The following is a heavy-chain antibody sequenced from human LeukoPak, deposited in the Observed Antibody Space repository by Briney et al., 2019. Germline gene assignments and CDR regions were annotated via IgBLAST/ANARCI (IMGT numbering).Heavy chain of an antibody. CDR1: GGSISSGGYS. CDR3: ARATPWFDP. Sequence: SQTLSLTCAVSGGSISSGGYSWSWIRQPPGKGLEWIGYIYHSGSTYYNPSLKSRVTVSVDRSKNQFSLKLSSVTAADTAVYYCARATPWFDPWGQGTLVTVSS. V-gene: IGHV4-30-2*01. CDR2: IYHSGST. J-gene: IGHJ5*02.